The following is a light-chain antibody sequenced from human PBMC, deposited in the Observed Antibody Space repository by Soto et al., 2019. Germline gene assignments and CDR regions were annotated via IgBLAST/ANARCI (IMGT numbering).Light chain of an antibody. CDR1: RSDIGDSNF. J-gene: IGLJ1*01. Sequence: QSVLTQPASVSGSPGQSVTISCTGPRSDIGDSNFISWYQHSPGKGPRLLIYEVNNRPSGVSKRFSSSKAGNTASLTISGLLDDDEADYFCASFRSGTILVFGSGTKVTVL. V-gene: IGLV2-14*01. CDR2: EVN. CDR3: ASFRSGTILV.